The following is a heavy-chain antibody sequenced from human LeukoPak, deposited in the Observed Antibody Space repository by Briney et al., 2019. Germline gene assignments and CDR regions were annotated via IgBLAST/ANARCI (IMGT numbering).Heavy chain of an antibody. Sequence: GGSLRLSCAASGFTVSSNYMSWVRQAPGKGLEWVSSISSSSYIYYADSVKGRFTISRDNAKNSLYLQMNSLRAEDTAVYYCARATNWAFDYWGQGTLVTVSS. CDR2: ISSSSYI. V-gene: IGHV3-21*01. CDR3: ARATNWAFDY. J-gene: IGHJ4*02. CDR1: GFTVSSNY. D-gene: IGHD7-27*01.